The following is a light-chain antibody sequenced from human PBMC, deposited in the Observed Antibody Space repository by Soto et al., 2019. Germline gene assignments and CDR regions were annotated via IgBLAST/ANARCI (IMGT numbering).Light chain of an antibody. V-gene: IGKV1-5*03. J-gene: IGKJ1*01. CDR2: QAS. CDR3: QQYNSYPWT. Sequence: DIQMTQSPSTLSASVGDRVTITCRASQSISSWLAWYQQKPGKAPKLLIYQASSIESGVPSRFSGSGSGTEFTLTISSLQPDDFATYYCQQYNSYPWTFGQGTKVEIK. CDR1: QSISSW.